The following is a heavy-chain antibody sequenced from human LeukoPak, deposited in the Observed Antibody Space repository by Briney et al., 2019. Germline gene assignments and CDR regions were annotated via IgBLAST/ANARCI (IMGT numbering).Heavy chain of an antibody. J-gene: IGHJ4*02. CDR2: IRYDGTNK. V-gene: IGHV3-30*02. CDR3: AKSTGGQLYFRDFDY. CDR1: GFTFSRYG. D-gene: IGHD1-1*01. Sequence: PGGSLRLSCAASGFTFSRYGMHWVRQAPGKGLQWVAFIRYDGTNKYYADSVKGRFTMSRDNSKNTLYLQMNSLRAEDTAVYYCAKSTGGQLYFRDFDYWGQGTLVTVAS.